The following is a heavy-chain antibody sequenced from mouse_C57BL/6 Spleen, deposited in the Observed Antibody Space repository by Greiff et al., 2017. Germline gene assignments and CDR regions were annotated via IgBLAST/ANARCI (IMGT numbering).Heavy chain of an antibody. CDR3: ARQETPYWYFDV. J-gene: IGHJ1*03. CDR2: ISSGGSYT. CDR1: GFTFSSYG. Sequence: EVQLVESGGDLVKPGGSLKLSCAASGFTFSSYGMSWVRQTPDKRLEWVATISSGGSYTYYPDSVKGRFTISRDNAKNTLYLQMSSLKSEDTAMYYCARQETPYWYFDVWGTGTTVTVSS. V-gene: IGHV5-6*01.